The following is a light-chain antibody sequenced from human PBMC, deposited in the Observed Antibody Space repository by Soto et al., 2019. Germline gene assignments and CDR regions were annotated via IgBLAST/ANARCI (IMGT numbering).Light chain of an antibody. V-gene: IGKV1-39*01. Sequence: DIHMTQSPSSLSASVGDRVTIACRASQIISSSLNWYQQTPGKAPQLLIYAASSLHSGVPSRFSASGSGTDFTLTIRSLQPEDFATYYCQQSYGTPWTFGQATKVDIK. CDR2: AAS. CDR3: QQSYGTPWT. CDR1: QIISSS. J-gene: IGKJ1*01.